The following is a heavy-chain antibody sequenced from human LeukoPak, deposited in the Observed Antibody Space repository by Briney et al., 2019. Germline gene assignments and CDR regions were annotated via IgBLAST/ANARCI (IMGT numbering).Heavy chain of an antibody. V-gene: IGHV4-59*01. CDR2: IYYSGST. Sequence: PGGSLRHSCAASGFRFSDYYMSWIRQPPGKGLEWIGYIYYSGSTNYNPSLKSRVTISVDTSKNQFSLKLSSVTAADTAVYYCARDFVVAESPYYYYYGMDVWGQGTTVTVSS. CDR3: ARDFVVAESPYYYYYGMDV. D-gene: IGHD3-10*01. J-gene: IGHJ6*02. CDR1: GFRFSDYY.